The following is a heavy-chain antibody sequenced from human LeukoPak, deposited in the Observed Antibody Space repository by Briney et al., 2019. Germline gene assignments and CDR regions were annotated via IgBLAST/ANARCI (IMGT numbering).Heavy chain of an antibody. CDR1: GFTFSSYS. CDR2: ISSSSSYI. Sequence: GGSLRLSCAASGFTFSSYSMNWVRQAPGKGLEWVSSISSSSSYIYYADSVKGRFTISRDNAKNSLYLQMDSLRAEDTAVYYCAKRSPDSGSYYVLYYYGMGVWGQGNTVNVSS. V-gene: IGHV3-21*01. CDR3: AKRSPDSGSYYVLYYYGMGV. J-gene: IGHJ6*02. D-gene: IGHD1-26*01.